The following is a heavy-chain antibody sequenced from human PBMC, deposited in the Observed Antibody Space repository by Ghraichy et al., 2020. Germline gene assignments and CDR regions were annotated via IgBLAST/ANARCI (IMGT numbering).Heavy chain of an antibody. D-gene: IGHD5-24*01. Sequence: GGSLRLSCKGSGFTFGDYTMSWFRQSPGKGPEWVGFIRSKTYGGTTDYAASVRGRFTISRDESKSIAYLQMNSLRAEDSGVYYCTRDDYMSEGYNYYWGQGTQVTVSS. CDR2: IRSKTYGGTT. CDR3: TRDDYMSEGYNYY. J-gene: IGHJ4*02. V-gene: IGHV3-49*03. CDR1: GFTFGDYT.